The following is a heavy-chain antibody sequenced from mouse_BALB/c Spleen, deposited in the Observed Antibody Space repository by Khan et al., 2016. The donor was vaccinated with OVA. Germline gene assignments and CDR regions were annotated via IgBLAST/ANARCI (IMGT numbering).Heavy chain of an antibody. D-gene: IGHD3-2*01. CDR1: GYAFTNYL. CDR3: ARRDKAMDY. V-gene: IGHV1-54*01. CDR2: INSGSGGT. J-gene: IGHJ4*01. Sequence: QVQLQQSGAELVRPGTSVKVSCKASGYAFTNYLIEWVKQRPVQGLEWIGVINSGSGGTNYNEKFKGKATLTADKSSSSAYMHLSSLTSDDSAVYLCARRDKAMDYRSQGTSDTVTS.